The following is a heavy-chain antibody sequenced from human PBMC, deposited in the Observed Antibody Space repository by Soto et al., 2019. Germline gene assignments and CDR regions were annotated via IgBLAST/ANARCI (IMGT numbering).Heavy chain of an antibody. J-gene: IGHJ4*02. V-gene: IGHV3-33*01. CDR2: IWYDGSNE. CDR3: ARVPEAGRPLFDY. D-gene: IGHD6-6*01. CDR1: GFIFSDFA. Sequence: GGSLRLSCAASGFIFSDFAMHWVRQAPGKGLEWVAEIWYDGSNEYYGDSVKGRFTISRDNSKNTLYLQLNSLRAEDTAVYYCARVPEAGRPLFDYWGQGA.